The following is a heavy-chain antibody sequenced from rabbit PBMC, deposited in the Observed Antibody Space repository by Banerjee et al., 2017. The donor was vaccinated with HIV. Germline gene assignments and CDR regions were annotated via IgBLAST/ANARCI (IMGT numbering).Heavy chain of an antibody. CDR2: INSSSRNV. CDR3: ARAAASSGNGYLTRLDL. J-gene: IGHJ3*01. V-gene: IGHV1S45*01. CDR1: GFSFSNKYV. Sequence: QEQLEESGGDLVKPEGSLTITCTASGFSFSNKYVMCWVRQAPGKGLEWIGCINSSSRNVVYASWATGRFTISKTSSTTVTLQMTSLTAADTATYFCARAAASSGNGYLTRLDLWGPGTLVTVS. D-gene: IGHD1-1*01.